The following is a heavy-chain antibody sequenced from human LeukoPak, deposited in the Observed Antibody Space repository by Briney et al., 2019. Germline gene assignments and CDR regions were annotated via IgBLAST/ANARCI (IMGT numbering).Heavy chain of an antibody. D-gene: IGHD3-22*01. CDR1: GGSISTYY. Sequence: PSETLSLTCTVSGGSISTYYWNWIRQPPGKGLEWIGYIYYSGSTNYNPSLTGRVTISVVTSKNQFSLKLSSVTAADTAVYYCAREYNYYDSSGWDAFEIWGQGTMVTVSS. CDR3: AREYNYYDSSGWDAFEI. J-gene: IGHJ3*02. CDR2: IYYSGST. V-gene: IGHV4-59*01.